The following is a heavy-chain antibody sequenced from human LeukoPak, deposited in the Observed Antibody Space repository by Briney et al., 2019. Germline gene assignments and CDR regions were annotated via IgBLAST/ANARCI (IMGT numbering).Heavy chain of an antibody. Sequence: ASGTLSLTCTVSGGSVSSSSYYWGWIRQPPGKGLEWIGSIYYSGSTYYNPSLKSRVTISVDTSKNQFSLKLSSVTAADTAVYYCARLTYYYDSSGYYRHIDYWGQGTLVTVSS. J-gene: IGHJ4*02. D-gene: IGHD3-22*01. CDR3: ARLTYYYDSSGYYRHIDY. V-gene: IGHV4-39*01. CDR2: IYYSGST. CDR1: GGSVSSSSYY.